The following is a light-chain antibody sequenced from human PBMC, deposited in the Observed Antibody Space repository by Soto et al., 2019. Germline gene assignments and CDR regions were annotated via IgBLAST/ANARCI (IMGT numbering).Light chain of an antibody. CDR2: GAS. J-gene: IGKJ1*01. CDR1: QSVISSY. V-gene: IGKV3-20*01. CDR3: QQYGSSPWT. Sequence: EIVLTQSPGTLSLSPGERATLSFRASQSVISSYLGWYQQKPGQAPRLLIYGASSRATCIPGRFSGIGSWTNITLTISRLEPEDVAVYYCQQYGSSPWTFGQGTKVDI.